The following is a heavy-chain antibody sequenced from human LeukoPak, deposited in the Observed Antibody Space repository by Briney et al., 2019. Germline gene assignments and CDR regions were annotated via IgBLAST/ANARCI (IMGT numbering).Heavy chain of an antibody. CDR1: GFTLSTYS. Sequence: GGSLTLPCAASGFTLSTYSMIWLRQAPGEGLAGVSYIDYSGTTIYYADSVKGGFTISRDNAKNSLSPKVNSLSPGDTAVYYCAREQYSLGKRLDYWGQGKLVTVSS. CDR3: AREQYSLGKRLDY. V-gene: IGHV3-48*01. CDR2: IDYSGTTI. J-gene: IGHJ4*02. D-gene: IGHD3-16*01.